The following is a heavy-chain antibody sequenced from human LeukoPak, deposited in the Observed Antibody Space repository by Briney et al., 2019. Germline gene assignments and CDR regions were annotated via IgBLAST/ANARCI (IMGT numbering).Heavy chain of an antibody. Sequence: ASVKVSCKASGYTFTGYYMHWVRQAPGQGLEWMGIINPSGGSTSYAQKFQGRVTMTRDTSTSTVYMELSSLRSEDTAVYCCLRERLVKNWFDPWGQGTLVTVSS. CDR2: INPSGGST. CDR1: GYTFTGYY. V-gene: IGHV1-46*01. J-gene: IGHJ5*02. CDR3: LRERLVKNWFDP. D-gene: IGHD4-23*01.